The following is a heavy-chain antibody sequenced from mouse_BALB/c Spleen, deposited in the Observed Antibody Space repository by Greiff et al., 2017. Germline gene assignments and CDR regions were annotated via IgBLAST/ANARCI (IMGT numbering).Heavy chain of an antibody. CDR1: GFAFSSYD. J-gene: IGHJ1*01. CDR3: ARAPGITTVVARRYWYFDV. CDR2: ISSGGGST. D-gene: IGHD1-1*01. Sequence: EVKLMESGGGLVKPGGSLKLSCAASGFAFSSYDMSWVRQTPEKRLEWVAYISSGGGSTYYPDTVKGRFTISRDNAKNTLYLQMSSLKSEDTAMYYCARAPGITTVVARRYWYFDVWGAGTTVTVSS. V-gene: IGHV5-12-1*01.